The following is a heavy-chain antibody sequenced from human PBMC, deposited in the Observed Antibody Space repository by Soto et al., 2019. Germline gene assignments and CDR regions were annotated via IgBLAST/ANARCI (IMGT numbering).Heavy chain of an antibody. CDR1: GFSFSKAW. V-gene: IGHV3-15*01. J-gene: IGHJ4*02. Sequence: PGGSLRLSCTASGFSFSKAWMRRVRLTTRKGLEWVRRIKNKTDGGITDYPAPVRDRFTVSRHDSRSKLYLQMNSLKTEDTAVYFCITDPYYDFWSGYHFDYWGQGT. D-gene: IGHD3-3*01. CDR2: IKNKTDGGIT. CDR3: ITDPYYDFWSGYHFDY.